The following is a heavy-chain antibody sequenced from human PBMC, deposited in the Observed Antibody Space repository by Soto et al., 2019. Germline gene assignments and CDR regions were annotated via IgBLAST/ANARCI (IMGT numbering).Heavy chain of an antibody. D-gene: IGHD3-22*01. J-gene: IGHJ4*02. Sequence: GGSLRLSCAASGFTFSSYSMNWVRQAPGKGLEWVSSISSSSSYIYYADSVKGRFTISRDNSKNTLYLQMNSLRAEDTAVYYCAKDSGYSPVYYFDYWGQGTLVTVSS. V-gene: IGHV3-21*04. CDR3: AKDSGYSPVYYFDY. CDR1: GFTFSSYS. CDR2: ISSSSSYI.